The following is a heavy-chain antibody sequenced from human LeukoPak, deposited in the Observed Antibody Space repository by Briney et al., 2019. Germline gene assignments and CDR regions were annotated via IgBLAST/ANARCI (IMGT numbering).Heavy chain of an antibody. D-gene: IGHD3-16*01. CDR3: AKGSGGDNYFDY. CDR1: GFSFTSYA. J-gene: IGHJ4*02. CDR2: ISGSRGSA. Sequence: RGASLRLSCAASGFSFTSYAMTWVRQAPGKGLEWVSGISGSRGSAYYADSVKGRFTISRDNSKNTLYLQMSSLRAEDTAVYDCAKGSGGDNYFDYWGQGTLVTVSS. V-gene: IGHV3-23*01.